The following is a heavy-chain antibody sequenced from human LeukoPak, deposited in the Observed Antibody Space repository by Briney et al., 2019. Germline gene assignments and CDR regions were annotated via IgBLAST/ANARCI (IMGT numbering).Heavy chain of an antibody. V-gene: IGHV3-53*01. J-gene: IGHJ4*02. CDR1: GFIVSSNY. D-gene: IGHD3-22*01. Sequence: GGSLRLSCTVSGFIVSSNYMRWVRQAPAKGLEWVSVIYRYGSTYYADSVKGRFTISRDKSKNTLYLQMNSLRAEDTAVYFCARGSSAYTSPFDYWGQGTLVTVSS. CDR3: ARGSSAYTSPFDY. CDR2: IYRYGST.